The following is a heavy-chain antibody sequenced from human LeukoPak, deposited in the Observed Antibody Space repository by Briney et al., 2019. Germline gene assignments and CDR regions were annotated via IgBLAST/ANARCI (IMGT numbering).Heavy chain of an antibody. CDR3: AKATSSSWYGGDYFDY. CDR1: GFTFSSYA. J-gene: IGHJ4*02. D-gene: IGHD6-13*01. Sequence: TGGSLRLSCAASGFTFSSYAMSWVRQAPGKGLEWVSAISGSGGSTYYADSVKGRFTISRDNSKNTLYLQMNSLRAEDTAVYYCAKATSSSWYGGDYFDYWGQGTLVTVSS. V-gene: IGHV3-23*01. CDR2: ISGSGGST.